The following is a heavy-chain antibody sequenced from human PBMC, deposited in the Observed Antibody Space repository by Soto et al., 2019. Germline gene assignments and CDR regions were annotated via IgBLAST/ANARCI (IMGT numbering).Heavy chain of an antibody. CDR3: ARDGDGYDH. J-gene: IGHJ1*01. D-gene: IGHD5-12*01. Sequence: SETLSLTCPVSGGSISSYYWSWIRQPPGKGLEWIGYIYSSGGTSYNPSLKSRVTISVDTSKNQFSLKLSSVTAADTAVYYCARDGDGYDHWGQGTLVTVSS. CDR1: GGSISSYY. V-gene: IGHV4-59*01. CDR2: IYSSGGT.